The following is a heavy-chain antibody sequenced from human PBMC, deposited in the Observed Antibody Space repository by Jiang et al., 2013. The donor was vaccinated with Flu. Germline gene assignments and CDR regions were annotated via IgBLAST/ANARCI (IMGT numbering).Heavy chain of an antibody. CDR2: IYYSGST. D-gene: IGHD3-22*01. V-gene: IGHV4-59*01. Sequence: GSGLVKPSETLSLTCTVSGGSISSYYWSWIRQPPGKGLEWIGYIYYSGSTNYNPSLKSRVTISVDTSKNQFSLKLSSVTAADTAVYYCARGYYDSSGLRRESPSKIPLGFDYWGQGTLVTVSS. CDR3: ARGYYDSSGLRRESPSKIPLGFDY. J-gene: IGHJ4*02. CDR1: GGSISSYY.